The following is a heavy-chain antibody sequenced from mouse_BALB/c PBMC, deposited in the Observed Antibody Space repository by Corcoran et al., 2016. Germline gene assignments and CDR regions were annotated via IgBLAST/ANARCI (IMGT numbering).Heavy chain of an antibody. CDR3: ASDPSGFAY. Sequence: QIQLVQSGPELKKPGETVKISCKASGYTFTNYGMNWVKQAPGKGLKWMGWINTYTGEPTYADDFKGRFAFSLETSASTAYLQINNLKNVDTATYICASDPSGFAYWGQGTLVTVSA. CDR1: GYTFTNYG. CDR2: INTYTGEP. J-gene: IGHJ3*01. V-gene: IGHV9-3-1*01.